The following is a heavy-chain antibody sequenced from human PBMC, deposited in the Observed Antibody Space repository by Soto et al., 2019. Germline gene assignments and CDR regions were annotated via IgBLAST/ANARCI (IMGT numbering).Heavy chain of an antibody. CDR3: AKDQGDYYDSSGYYSYNY. D-gene: IGHD3-22*01. CDR2: ISGSGGST. CDR1: GFTFSSYA. Sequence: GGSLRLSCAASGFTFSSYAMSWVRQAPGKGLEWVSAISGSGGSTYYADSVKGRFTISRDNPKNTLYLQMNSLRAEDTAVYYCAKDQGDYYDSSGYYSYNYWGQGTLVTVSS. J-gene: IGHJ4*02. V-gene: IGHV3-23*01.